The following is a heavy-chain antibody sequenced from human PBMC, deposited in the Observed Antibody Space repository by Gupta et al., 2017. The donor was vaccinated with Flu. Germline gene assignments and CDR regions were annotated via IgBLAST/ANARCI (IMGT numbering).Heavy chain of an antibody. Sequence: SISGVNYYWGWIRQPPGKGLEWIGRVSYSGSTYYNPSLKSRVTISVDTSKHQFSLNLSSVTAADTAVYYCARHVTSGTFVAPNFDYWGQGTLVTVSS. CDR2: VSYSGST. D-gene: IGHD1-26*01. J-gene: IGHJ4*02. V-gene: IGHV4-39*01. CDR1: SISGVNYY. CDR3: ARHVTSGTFVAPNFDY.